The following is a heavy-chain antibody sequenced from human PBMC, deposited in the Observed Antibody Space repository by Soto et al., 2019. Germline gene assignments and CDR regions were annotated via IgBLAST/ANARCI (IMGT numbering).Heavy chain of an antibody. CDR3: ARDRLLGLAVAGTTFDP. J-gene: IGHJ5*02. D-gene: IGHD6-13*01. Sequence: SETLSLTXTVSGGSISSYYWSWIRQPAGKGLEWIGRIYTSGSTNYNPSLKSRVTMSVDTSKNQFSLKLSSVTAADTAVYYCARDRLLGLAVAGTTFDPWGQGTLVTVS. CDR2: IYTSGST. CDR1: GGSISSYY. V-gene: IGHV4-4*07.